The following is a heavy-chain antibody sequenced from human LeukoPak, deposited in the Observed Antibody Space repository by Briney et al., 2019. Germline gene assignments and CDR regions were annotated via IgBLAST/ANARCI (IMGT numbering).Heavy chain of an antibody. CDR2: INSDGSST. D-gene: IGHD5-12*01. Sequence: GGSLRLSFAASGFPFSSNWMHWGRRAPGKGLVWVSRINSDGSSTSYADSVKGRLTISRDNAKNTLYLQMNSLRAEDPAVYYCAGAWHYLHYWGQGTLVTVSS. J-gene: IGHJ4*02. CDR1: GFPFSSNW. V-gene: IGHV3-74*01. CDR3: AGAWHYLHY.